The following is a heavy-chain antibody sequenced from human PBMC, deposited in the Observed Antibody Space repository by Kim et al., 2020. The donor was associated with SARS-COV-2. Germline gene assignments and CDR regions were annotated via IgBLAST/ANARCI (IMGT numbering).Heavy chain of an antibody. CDR2: ISYDGSNK. D-gene: IGHD2-2*01. CDR1: GFTFGSYS. J-gene: IGHJ4*02. V-gene: IGHV3-30*04. CDR3: ARDGCSSTTGGYRLWGGGYFCAQDYFDY. Sequence: GGSLRLSCAASGFTFGSYSMHWVRQAPGKGLEWVAVISYDGSNKYYADSVKGRFTISRDNSKNTLYLQMNSLRAEDTAVYYCARDGCSSTTGGYRLWGGGYFCAQDYFDYWGQGTLVTVSS.